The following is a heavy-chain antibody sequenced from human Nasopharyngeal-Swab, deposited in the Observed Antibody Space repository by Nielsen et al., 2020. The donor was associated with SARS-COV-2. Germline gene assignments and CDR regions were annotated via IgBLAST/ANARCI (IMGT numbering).Heavy chain of an antibody. V-gene: IGHV3-30*18. CDR2: ISDDGSNK. CDR3: AKKGEPYCGGDCYKSALDY. D-gene: IGHD2-21*02. CDR1: GITFSSYG. J-gene: IGHJ4*02. Sequence: GESLKISCAASGITFSSYGMHWVRQAPGKGLEWVALISDDGSNKYYADSVKGRFTISRDNSKNMLYLQMNSLRAEDTAVYYCAKKGEPYCGGDCYKSALDYWGQGTLVTVSS.